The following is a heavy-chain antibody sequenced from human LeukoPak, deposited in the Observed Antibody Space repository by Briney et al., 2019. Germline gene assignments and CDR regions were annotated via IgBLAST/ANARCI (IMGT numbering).Heavy chain of an antibody. CDR2: ITGGSGAK. Sequence: GESLRVSCTVSGFTFSSFAMSWVRQAPGKGLEWVSTITGGSGAKYYADSVKGRFTISRDNSKDTLYLQMHSLRAEDTAVYFCAKDTPLTTYTSGWSSNSFDYWGQGTLVAVSS. CDR3: AKDTPLTTYTSGWSSNSFDY. V-gene: IGHV3-23*01. CDR1: GFTFSSFA. D-gene: IGHD6-19*01. J-gene: IGHJ4*02.